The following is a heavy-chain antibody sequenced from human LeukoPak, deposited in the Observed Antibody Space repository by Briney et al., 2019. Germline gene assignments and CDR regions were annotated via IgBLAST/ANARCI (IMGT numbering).Heavy chain of an antibody. V-gene: IGHV5-51*01. CDR2: IHPGDSDT. J-gene: IGHJ4*02. CDR3: ARSWMAGYGTVLDY. Sequence: LGESLQISCQGFGYSYTAYWIGWVRKLPGKGLEWMGIIHPGDSDTRYSPSFQGQVTISADKSITTAYLQWSSLKASDSAIYYCARSWMAGYGTVLDYWGQGTLVTVSS. CDR1: GYSYTAYW. D-gene: IGHD5-18*01.